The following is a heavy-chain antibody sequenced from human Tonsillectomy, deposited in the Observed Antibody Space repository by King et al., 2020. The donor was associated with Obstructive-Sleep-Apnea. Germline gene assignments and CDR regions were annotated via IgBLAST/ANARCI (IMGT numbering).Heavy chain of an antibody. CDR2: IFYSGGT. J-gene: IGHJ4*02. CDR1: GGSISYYY. D-gene: IGHD3-16*01. V-gene: IGHV4-59*08. Sequence: QLQESGPGLVKPSETLSLTCTVSGGSISYYYWSWIRQRPGKGLEWIGYIFYSGGTNDNPPLKSRVTISVDTSKNQFSLKLSSVTAADTAVYYCARGLGGLDYWGQGTLVTVSS. CDR3: ARGLGGLDY.